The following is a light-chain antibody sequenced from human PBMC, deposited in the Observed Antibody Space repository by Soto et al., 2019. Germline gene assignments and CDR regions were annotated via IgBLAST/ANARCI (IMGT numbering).Light chain of an antibody. CDR2: GAS. CDR1: QSVYRY. CDR3: HQRSTWPLT. V-gene: IGKV3-11*01. J-gene: IGKJ4*01. Sequence: EVVLTQSPATLSLSPGDTAALFCRASQSVYRYLAWYQHQPGQAPRLLSYGASNRASGIPARFSGSGSGTDFTLTISSLEAEDFAIYYCHQRSTWPLTFGGGTRVEIK.